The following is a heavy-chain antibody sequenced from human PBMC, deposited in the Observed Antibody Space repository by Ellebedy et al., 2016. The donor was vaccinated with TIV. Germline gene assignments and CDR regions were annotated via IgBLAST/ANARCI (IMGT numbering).Heavy chain of an antibody. CDR2: ILWNSAMI. V-gene: IGHV3-9*01. CDR3: GYDGSPGGLAY. CDR1: GFNFNEHA. J-gene: IGHJ4*02. Sequence: GGSLRLSXATSGFNFNEHAMHWVRQAPGKGLEWVAGILWNSAMIDYADSLRGRFTISRDNAKNSLYLQMDSLRVEDTAVYYCGYDGSPGGLAYWGQGTLVTVSS. D-gene: IGHD1-14*01.